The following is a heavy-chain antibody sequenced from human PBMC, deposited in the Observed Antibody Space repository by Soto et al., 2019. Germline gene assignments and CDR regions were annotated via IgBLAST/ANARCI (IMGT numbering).Heavy chain of an antibody. CDR1: GFTFSSYA. Sequence: GSLRLSCAASGFTFSSYAMHWVRQAPGKGLEWVAVISYDGSNKYYADSVKGRFTISRDNSKNTLYLQMNSLRAEDTAVYYCARDATPIVGATTPWFDPCGQGTLVTVSS. CDR2: ISYDGSNK. V-gene: IGHV3-30-3*01. D-gene: IGHD1-26*01. J-gene: IGHJ5*02. CDR3: ARDATPIVGATTPWFDP.